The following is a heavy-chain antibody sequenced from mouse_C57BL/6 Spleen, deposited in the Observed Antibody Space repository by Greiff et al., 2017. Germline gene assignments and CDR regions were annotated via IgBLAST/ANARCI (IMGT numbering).Heavy chain of an antibody. CDR3: AREGIYYDYDGAMDY. CDR2: ISYDGSN. V-gene: IGHV3-6*01. J-gene: IGHJ4*01. CDR1: GYSITSGYY. D-gene: IGHD2-4*01. Sequence: VQLKESGPGLVKPSQSLSLTCSVTGYSITSGYYWNWIRQFPGNKLEWMGYISYDGSNNYNPSLKNRISITRDTSKNQFFLKLNSVTTEDTATYYCAREGIYYDYDGAMDYWGQGTSVTVSS.